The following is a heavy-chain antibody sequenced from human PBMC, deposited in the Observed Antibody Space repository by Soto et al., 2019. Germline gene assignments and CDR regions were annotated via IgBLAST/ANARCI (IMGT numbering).Heavy chain of an antibody. V-gene: IGHV3-53*01. J-gene: IGHJ4*02. CDR1: GFTVSSNY. CDR3: AREGRIAAAGTRDYFDY. D-gene: IGHD6-13*01. Sequence: GGSLRLSCAASGFTVSSNYMSWVRQAPGKGLEWVSVIYSGGSTYYADSVKGRFTISRDNSKNTLYLQMNSLRAEDTAVYYCAREGRIAAAGTRDYFDYWGQGTLVTVSS. CDR2: IYSGGST.